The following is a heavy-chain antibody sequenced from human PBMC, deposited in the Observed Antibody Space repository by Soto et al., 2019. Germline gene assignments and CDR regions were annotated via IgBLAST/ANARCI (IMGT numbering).Heavy chain of an antibody. CDR2: INPSGGST. CDR3: ARDWGGYCSGGSCQTNWFDP. Sequence: ASVKGSCKASGYTFTSDYMHWVRQAPGQGLEWMGIINPSGGSTSYAQKFQGRVTMTRDTSTSTVYMELSSLRSEDTAVYYCARDWGGYCSGGSCQTNWFDPWGQGTLVTVSS. V-gene: IGHV1-46*03. D-gene: IGHD2-15*01. CDR1: GYTFTSDY. J-gene: IGHJ5*02.